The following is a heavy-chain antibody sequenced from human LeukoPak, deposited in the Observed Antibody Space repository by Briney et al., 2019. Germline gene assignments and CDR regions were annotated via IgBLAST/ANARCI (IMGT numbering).Heavy chain of an antibody. CDR1: GGSIISSDYH. CDR3: ARHCCSGPAKRVFDI. D-gene: IGHD2-15*01. CDR2: ISYSGNT. V-gene: IGHV4-39*01. J-gene: IGHJ3*02. Sequence: SSETLSLTCTVSGGSIISSDYHWGWVRQPPGKGLEWIGTISYSGNTDYNPSLRSRVTISVDTSNNQFSLRLGSVTAADTAVYHCARHCCSGPAKRVFDIWGQGTLVTVSS.